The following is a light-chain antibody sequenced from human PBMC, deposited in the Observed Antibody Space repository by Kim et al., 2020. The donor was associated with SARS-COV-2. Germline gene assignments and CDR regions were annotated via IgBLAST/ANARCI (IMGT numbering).Light chain of an antibody. J-gene: IGKJ2*01. Sequence: SASVGDRVTITCRASQSISSWLAWYQQKPGKAPKLLIYKASSLESGVPSRFSCSGSGTEFTLTISSLQPDDFATYYCQQYNSYPYTFGQGTKLEI. V-gene: IGKV1-5*03. CDR1: QSISSW. CDR3: QQYNSYPYT. CDR2: KAS.